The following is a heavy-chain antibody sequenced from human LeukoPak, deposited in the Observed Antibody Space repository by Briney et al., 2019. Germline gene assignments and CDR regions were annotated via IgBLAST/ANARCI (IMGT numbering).Heavy chain of an antibody. Sequence: GGSLRLSCAXXXXXFSSYAMSWVRQAPGKGLEWVSAISGSGGSTYYADSVKGRFTISRDNSKNTLYLQMNSLRAEDTAVYYCAKVGGGYQLLYDYFDYWGQGTLVTVSS. D-gene: IGHD2-2*02. CDR1: XXXFSSYA. CDR2: ISGSGGST. J-gene: IGHJ4*02. CDR3: AKVGGGYQLLYDYFDY. V-gene: IGHV3-23*01.